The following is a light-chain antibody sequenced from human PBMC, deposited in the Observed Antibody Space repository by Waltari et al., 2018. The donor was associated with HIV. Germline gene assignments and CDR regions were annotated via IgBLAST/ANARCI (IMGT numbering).Light chain of an antibody. Sequence: QPVLTQPPPVAGAPGQGVTIPCPGGSANIETGYCVPGYQQPPGTAPNLPIYVNNHRPSGLPDLSSGSSSGTSASLAIIGLQADDEADYYCQSFDNSLSGGSYVFGTGTKVSVL. J-gene: IGLJ1*01. V-gene: IGLV1-40*01. CDR2: VNN. CDR1: SANIETGYC. CDR3: QSFDNSLSGGSYV.